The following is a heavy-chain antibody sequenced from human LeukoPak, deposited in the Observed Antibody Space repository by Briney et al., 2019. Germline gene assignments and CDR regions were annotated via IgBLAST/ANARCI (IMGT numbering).Heavy chain of an antibody. V-gene: IGHV3-30*18. CDR2: ISYDGSNK. D-gene: IGHD6-13*01. CDR3: AKERVPGSWWGVFFDY. J-gene: IGHJ4*02. Sequence: GGSLRLSCAASGFTFSNYGMHWVRQAPGKGLEWVAMISYDGSNKYYVDSVKGRFTISRDNSKNTLYLQMNSLRAEDTAVYYCAKERVPGSWWGVFFDYWGQGTLVTVSS. CDR1: GFTFSNYG.